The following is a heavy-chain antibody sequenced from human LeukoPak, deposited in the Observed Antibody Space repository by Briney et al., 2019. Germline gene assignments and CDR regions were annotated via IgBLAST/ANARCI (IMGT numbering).Heavy chain of an antibody. D-gene: IGHD3-9*01. V-gene: IGHV1-2*04. CDR2: INPNSGGT. CDR3: ARDQGGYDILAHYYGMDV. Sequence: ASVKVSCKASGYTFTGYYMHWVRQAPGQGLEWMGWINPNSGGTNYAQKFQGWVTMTRDTSISTAYMELSRLRPDDTAVYYCARDQGGYDILAHYYGMDVWGQGTTVTVSS. J-gene: IGHJ6*02. CDR1: GYTFTGYY.